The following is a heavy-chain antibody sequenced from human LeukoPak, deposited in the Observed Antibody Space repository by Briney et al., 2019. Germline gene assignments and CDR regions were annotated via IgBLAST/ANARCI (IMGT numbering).Heavy chain of an antibody. V-gene: IGHV3-53*01. J-gene: IGHJ4*02. CDR1: GFTVSNTY. CDR3: AKDSSGPAF. CDR2: IYSSGGT. Sequence: GGSLRLSCAASGFTVSNTYMSWVRQAPGKGLEWVPVIYSSGGTFYSESVKGRFTISRDYSKNTLYLQMNSLRADDTAVYYCAKDSSGPAFWGQGTLVTVSS. D-gene: IGHD6-19*01.